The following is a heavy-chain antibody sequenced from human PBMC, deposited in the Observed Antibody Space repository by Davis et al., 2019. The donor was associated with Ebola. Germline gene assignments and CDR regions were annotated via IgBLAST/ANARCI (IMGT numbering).Heavy chain of an antibody. CDR1: GDSVSSAG. D-gene: IGHD5-24*01. Sequence: HSQTLSLTCAISGDSVSSAGWNWIRQSPSRGLEWPGRTYYKSKWYNDYAVSVKSRITINPDTSKNQFSLQLNSVTPEDTAVYYCARGWLRGSFDIWGQGTMVIVSS. CDR3: ARGWLRGSFDI. V-gene: IGHV6-1*01. CDR2: TYYKSKWYN. J-gene: IGHJ3*02.